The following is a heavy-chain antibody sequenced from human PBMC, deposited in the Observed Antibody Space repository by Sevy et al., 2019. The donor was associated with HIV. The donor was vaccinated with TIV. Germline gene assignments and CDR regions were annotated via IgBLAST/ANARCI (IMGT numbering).Heavy chain of an antibody. V-gene: IGHV3-23*01. CDR1: GLTLTTTG. CDR2: VTSDGTT. J-gene: IGHJ4*02. D-gene: IGHD3-16*01. Sequence: GESLKISCAASGLTLTTTGMSWVRQAPGKGLEWVAGVTSDGTTYYADSVRDLFTVSRDNSKNTLYLQLNSLRADDTAVFYCAGGDTTMITDLDYWGQGTLVTVSS. CDR3: AGGDTTMITDLDY.